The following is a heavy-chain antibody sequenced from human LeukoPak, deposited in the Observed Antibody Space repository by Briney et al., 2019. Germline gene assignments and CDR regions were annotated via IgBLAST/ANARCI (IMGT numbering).Heavy chain of an antibody. D-gene: IGHD3-22*01. CDR3: AKEDGTVVVSTFGD. Sequence: GGALRHSRAASGFNFRTYGMHWGRQAPRKGLEWVAFIQVDESSKNYADSVKGRFTISRDNSKNTVYLQVNSLRAEDTAVYYCAKEDGTVVVSTFGDWGQGTLVTVSS. CDR1: GFNFRTYG. J-gene: IGHJ4*02. V-gene: IGHV3-30*02. CDR2: IQVDESSK.